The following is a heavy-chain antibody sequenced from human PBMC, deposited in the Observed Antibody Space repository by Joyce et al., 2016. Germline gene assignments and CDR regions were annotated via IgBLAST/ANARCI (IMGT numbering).Heavy chain of an antibody. V-gene: IGHV3-9*01. J-gene: IGHJ4*02. CDR2: ISWNSGTI. D-gene: IGHD3-22*01. CDR3: AKDTLAYYDSSGYYDY. CDR1: GFTFDDYA. Sequence: EVQLVESGGGLVQSGRSLRLSCAASGFTFDDYAMHWVRQAPWKCLEWVSGISWNSGTIGYADSGKGRFTISRDNAKNSLYLQMNSLRAEDTALYYCAKDTLAYYDSSGYYDYWGQGTLVTVSS.